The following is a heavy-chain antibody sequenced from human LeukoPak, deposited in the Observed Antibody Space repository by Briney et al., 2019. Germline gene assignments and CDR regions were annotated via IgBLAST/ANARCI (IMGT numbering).Heavy chain of an antibody. J-gene: IGHJ4*02. CDR3: AKAGIGVVGYFDY. CDR2: IRSDSSTK. Sequence: GGSLRLSCAGSGFSISNYGMNWVRQAPGKGLEWLSYIRSDSSTKYYADSVKGRFTISRDNSKNTLYLQMNSLRDEDTALYYCAKAGIGVVGYFDYWGQGTLVTVSS. D-gene: IGHD6-19*01. V-gene: IGHV3-48*02. CDR1: GFSISNYG.